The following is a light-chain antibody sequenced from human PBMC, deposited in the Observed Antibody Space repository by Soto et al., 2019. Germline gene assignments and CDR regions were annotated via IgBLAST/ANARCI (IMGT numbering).Light chain of an antibody. J-gene: IGKJ4*01. CDR2: VAS. CDR3: QHYNSWPLT. CDR1: QTIRNN. Sequence: EIVMTQSPATLSVSPGERATLSCRSSQTIRNNLAWYQQKPGQAPRLLIYVASTTATDIPARFSGSGSGTDSALTISSLQSEVLAFYYCQHYNSWPLTFGAGTNVEIK. V-gene: IGKV3-15*01.